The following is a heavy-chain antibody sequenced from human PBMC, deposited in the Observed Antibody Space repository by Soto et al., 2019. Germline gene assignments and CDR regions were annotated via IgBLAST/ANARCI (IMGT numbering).Heavy chain of an antibody. J-gene: IGHJ6*03. CDR3: ARESGGATATLDYYYFYMDV. CDR2: INPNGGVT. D-gene: IGHD5-12*01. Sequence: QVQLVQSGAEVKKPGASVTVSCRSSGDTFNDYYIHWVRQAPGQGLEWMGWINPNGGVTKYAQKFQGWVNMNRETSIRTVYMEQSRLRSDDTAVYYWARESGGATATLDYYYFYMDVWGTGTTVTVSS. CDR1: GDTFNDYY. V-gene: IGHV1-2*04.